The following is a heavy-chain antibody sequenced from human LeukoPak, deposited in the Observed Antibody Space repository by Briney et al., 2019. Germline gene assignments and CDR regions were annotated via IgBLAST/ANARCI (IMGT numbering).Heavy chain of an antibody. J-gene: IGHJ4*02. V-gene: IGHV3-23*01. Sequence: GGSLRLSCAASGFIFSSYAMSWVRQAPGKWLEWVSAMSNTGGSTYYADSVKGRFTISRDDSKNTVYLQVNNLRAEDTAIYYCAKDLTTVVTPRFDDWGQGTLVTVSS. D-gene: IGHD4-23*01. CDR1: GFIFSSYA. CDR2: MSNTGGST. CDR3: AKDLTTVVTPRFDD.